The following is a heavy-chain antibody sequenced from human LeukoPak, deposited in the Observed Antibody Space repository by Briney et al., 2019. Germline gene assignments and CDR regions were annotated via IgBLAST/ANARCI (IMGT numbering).Heavy chain of an antibody. J-gene: IGHJ4*02. CDR2: INAGNGNT. V-gene: IGHV1-3*01. CDR3: AREEDSGYHYFDY. Sequence: ASVKVSCKPSGYTFTSYAMHWVRQAPGQRLEWMGWINAGNGNTKYSQKFQGRVTITRDTSASTAYMELSSLRSEDTAMYYCAREEDSGYHYFDYWGQGTLVTVSS. CDR1: GYTFTSYA. D-gene: IGHD5-12*01.